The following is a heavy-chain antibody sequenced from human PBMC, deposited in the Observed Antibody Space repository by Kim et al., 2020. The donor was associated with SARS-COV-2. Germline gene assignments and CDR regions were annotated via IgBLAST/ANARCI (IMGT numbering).Heavy chain of an antibody. CDR1: GYTFTSYA. Sequence: ASVKVSCKASGYTFTSYAMNWVRQAPGQGLEWMGWINTNTGNPTYAQGFTGRFVFSLDTSVSTAYLQISSLKAEDTAVYYCASFAGEGQWLPHTPFDYWGQGTLVTVSS. V-gene: IGHV7-4-1*02. D-gene: IGHD6-19*01. CDR2: INTNTGNP. CDR3: ASFAGEGQWLPHTPFDY. J-gene: IGHJ4*02.